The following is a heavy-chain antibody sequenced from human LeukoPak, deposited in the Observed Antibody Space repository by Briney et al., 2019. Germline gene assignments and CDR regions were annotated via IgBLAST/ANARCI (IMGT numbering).Heavy chain of an antibody. CDR2: IDNRGST. CDR3: ARDSHSGFQ. Sequence: SETLSLTCSVSDGSFNFYFWHWIRQPPGKGLDWIGEIDNRGSTQYNPSLRSRVTISVDTSRNQFSLELTSVTAADTAVYFCARDSHSGFQWGQGTLVTVSS. D-gene: IGHD3-10*01. J-gene: IGHJ4*02. V-gene: IGHV4-34*01. CDR1: DGSFNFYF.